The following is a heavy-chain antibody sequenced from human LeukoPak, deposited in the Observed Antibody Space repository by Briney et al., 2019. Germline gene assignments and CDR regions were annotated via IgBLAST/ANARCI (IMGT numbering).Heavy chain of an antibody. J-gene: IGHJ3*02. CDR1: GFTVSSNY. D-gene: IGHD3-10*01. Sequence: GGSLRLSCAASGFTVSSNYMSWVRQAPGKGLEWVSVIYSGGSTYHADSVKGRFTIPRDNSKNTLYLQMNSLRAEDTAVYYCARESVAYYYTPGAFDIWGQGTMVTVSS. CDR2: IYSGGST. CDR3: ARESVAYYYTPGAFDI. V-gene: IGHV3-53*01.